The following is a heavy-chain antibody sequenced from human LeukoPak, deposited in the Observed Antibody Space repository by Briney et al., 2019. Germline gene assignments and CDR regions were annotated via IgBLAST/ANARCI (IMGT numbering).Heavy chain of an antibody. CDR3: ARDRAEGKTWVEFDP. CDR2: IYSDGVT. Sequence: GGSLRLSCAASGFIVNSYAMSWVRQAPGKGLAWVSLIYSDGVTQYADSVKGRFTISRDNSKNTLYLQMNSLRDEDPAVYFCARDRAEGKTWVEFDPWGQETLVTVSS. CDR1: GFIVNSYA. V-gene: IGHV3-66*02. J-gene: IGHJ5*02.